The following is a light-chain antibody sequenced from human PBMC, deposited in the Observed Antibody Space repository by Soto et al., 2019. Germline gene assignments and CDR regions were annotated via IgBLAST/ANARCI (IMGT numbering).Light chain of an antibody. Sequence: DIQMTQSPSSLSASVGDRVTITCRASQSIRSHLNWYQQKPGKAPKLLIYAASSLHSGVPSRFSGSGSGTDFTLTITSLQPEDSATYYCQQRNSYPRTFGQGTKVDIK. CDR2: AAS. V-gene: IGKV1-39*01. J-gene: IGKJ2*01. CDR1: QSIRSH. CDR3: QQRNSYPRT.